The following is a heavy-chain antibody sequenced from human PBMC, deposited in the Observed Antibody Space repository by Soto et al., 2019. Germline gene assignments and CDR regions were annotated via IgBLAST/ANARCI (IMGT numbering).Heavy chain of an antibody. D-gene: IGHD2-21*02. J-gene: IGHJ6*02. Sequence: QVQLQESGPGLVRPSQTLSLTCTVSGGSISTDHYNWTWIRQAPGKGLEWIGYIHYSGSIQFNPSLRRRVSMSVDTSKNLFSLRLSSVTAADTAVYFCAREDDGGDRDYYGLDVWGQGTTVTVSS. V-gene: IGHV4-30-4*01. CDR3: AREDDGGDRDYYGLDV. CDR2: IHYSGSI. CDR1: GGSISTDHYN.